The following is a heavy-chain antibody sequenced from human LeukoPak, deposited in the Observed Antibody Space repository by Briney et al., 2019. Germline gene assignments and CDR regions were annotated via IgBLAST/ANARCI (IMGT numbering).Heavy chain of an antibody. D-gene: IGHD4-17*01. J-gene: IGHJ4*02. CDR2: ISHDGSNK. Sequence: GGSLRLSCAASGFTFSSYGMHWVRQAPGKELEWVAVISHDGSNKYYADSVKGRFTISRDNSKNTLYLQMNSLRAEDTAVYYCAKATDDYGDLIDYWGQGTLVTVSS. V-gene: IGHV3-30*18. CDR3: AKATDDYGDLIDY. CDR1: GFTFSSYG.